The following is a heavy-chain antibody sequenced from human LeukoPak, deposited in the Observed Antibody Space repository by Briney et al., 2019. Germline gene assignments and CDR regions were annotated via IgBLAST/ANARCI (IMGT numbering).Heavy chain of an antibody. CDR1: GGSVSNYY. J-gene: IGHJ6*03. D-gene: IGHD5-24*01. Sequence: SSETLSLTCTVSGGSVSNYYWSWLRQPPGKGLEWIGYIYYSGSTNYNPSLKCRVTMSVDTSKNQFFLKLSSVTAADTAVYYCARVRTPPRDGLYYYCYMDVWGKGTTVTVSS. CDR3: ARVRTPPRDGLYYYCYMDV. CDR2: IYYSGST. V-gene: IGHV4-59*02.